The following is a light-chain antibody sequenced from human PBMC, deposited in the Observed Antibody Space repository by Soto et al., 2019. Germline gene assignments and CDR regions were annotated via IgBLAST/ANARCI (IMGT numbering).Light chain of an antibody. CDR1: SSDLGAYNF. V-gene: IGLV2-14*01. CDR2: EVS. CDR3: SSYTSISTYV. Sequence: SVLTQPASVSGSPGQSITISCTGTSSDLGAYNFVSWYQHHPGKVPKLMIYEVSNRPSGVSNRFSGSKSGNTASLTISGLQAEDEADYYCSSYTSISTYVFGTGTKLTVL. J-gene: IGLJ1*01.